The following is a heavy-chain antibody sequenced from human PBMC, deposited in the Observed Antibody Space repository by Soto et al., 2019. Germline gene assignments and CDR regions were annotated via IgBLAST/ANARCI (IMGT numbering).Heavy chain of an antibody. J-gene: IGHJ6*02. D-gene: IGHD2-15*01. CDR2: ISPSTSHI. CDR3: SGCSGGACHQNYGMDV. CDR1: GFTFSSCT. V-gene: IGHV3-21*01. Sequence: EVHLVESGGGLVKPGGSLRLSCAVSGFTFSSCTMYWVRQAPGEGLEWVSSISPSTSHIYYADSVNGRFTISRDNAKNSLFLQMNSLRAEDTAVYYCSGCSGGACHQNYGMDVWGQGTTLTVSS.